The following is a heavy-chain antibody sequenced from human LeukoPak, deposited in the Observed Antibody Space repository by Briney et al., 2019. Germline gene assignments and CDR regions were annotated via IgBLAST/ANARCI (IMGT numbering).Heavy chain of an antibody. CDR3: ARDVYSSSWYYMDV. Sequence: GGSLRLSCAASGFTFSSYSMNWVRQAPGKGLEWVSSISSSSSYIYYADSVKGRFTISSDNAKNSLYLQMNSLRAEDTAVYYCARDVYSSSWYYMDVWGKGTTVTVSS. CDR1: GFTFSSYS. V-gene: IGHV3-21*01. CDR2: ISSSSSYI. D-gene: IGHD6-13*01. J-gene: IGHJ6*03.